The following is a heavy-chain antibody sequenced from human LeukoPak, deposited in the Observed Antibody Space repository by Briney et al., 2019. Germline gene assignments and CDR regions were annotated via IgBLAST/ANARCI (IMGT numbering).Heavy chain of an antibody. CDR3: ARDRGSSWYSAHFFDY. V-gene: IGHV1-18*01. CDR2: ISVYNNNT. D-gene: IGHD6-13*01. J-gene: IGHJ4*02. CDR1: GYTFTNYG. Sequence: ASVKVSCKASGYTFTNYGISWVRQAPGQGLEWMGWISVYNNNTNYAQKLQGRVTMTTDTSTSTAYMELRSLKSDDTAVFYCARDRGSSWYSAHFFDYWGQGTLVTVSS.